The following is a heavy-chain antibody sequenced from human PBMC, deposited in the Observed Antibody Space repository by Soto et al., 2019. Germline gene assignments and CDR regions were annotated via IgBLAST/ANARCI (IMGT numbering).Heavy chain of an antibody. CDR1: GASISSSNW. J-gene: IGHJ4*02. V-gene: IGHV4-4*02. Sequence: QVQLQESGPGLVKPSGTLSLTCAVSGASISSSNWWSWVRQPPGKGLECFGEIYHSGSPNNNPSLKRRGSISIDKSKNQFSLKLTSVTAADTAVYYCARGGIYDILGGYGDWGQGTLVIVSS. CDR3: ARGGIYDILGGYGD. CDR2: IYHSGSP. D-gene: IGHD3-9*01.